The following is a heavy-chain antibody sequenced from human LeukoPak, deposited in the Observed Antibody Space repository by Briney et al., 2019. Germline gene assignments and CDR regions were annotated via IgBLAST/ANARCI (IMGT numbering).Heavy chain of an antibody. J-gene: IGHJ4*02. CDR2: ISTHNGNT. CDR1: GYSFTSYG. D-gene: IGHD6-19*01. V-gene: IGHV1-18*01. CDR3: ARGEYGGGWYARGFFDY. Sequence: ASVNVSCKASGYSFTSYGISWVRQAPGQGLEWTGWISTHNGNTNYAQKLQGRVTMTIDTSTSTAYMDLTSLRSDDTAVYYCARGEYGGGWYARGFFDYWGQGTLVTVPS.